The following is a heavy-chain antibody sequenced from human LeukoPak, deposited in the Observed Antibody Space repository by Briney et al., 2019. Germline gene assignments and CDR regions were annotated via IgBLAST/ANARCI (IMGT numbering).Heavy chain of an antibody. V-gene: IGHV3-66*01. CDR3: AKGNVDIVAKVHYYYYMDV. J-gene: IGHJ6*03. D-gene: IGHD5-12*01. Sequence: GGSLRLSCAASGFTVSSVYMSWVRQAPGKGLEWVSVIYTNANTYHADSVKGRFTISRDNSKNTLYLQMNSLRAEDTAVYYCAKGNVDIVAKVHYYYYMDVWGKGTTVTISS. CDR2: IYTNANT. CDR1: GFTVSSVY.